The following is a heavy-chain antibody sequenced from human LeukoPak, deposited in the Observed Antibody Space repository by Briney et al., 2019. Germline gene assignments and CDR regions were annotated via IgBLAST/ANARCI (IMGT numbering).Heavy chain of an antibody. Sequence: SETLSLTCTVSGASISGTAYYWGWIRQPPRKGLEWIGNIYYSGSTYYNASLQSRVTISIDTSKNQFSLRLSSVTAADTAMYFCAKSGGYGLIDYWGQGTLVTVSS. J-gene: IGHJ4*02. CDR3: AKSGGYGLIDY. CDR2: IYYSGST. CDR1: GASISGTAYY. V-gene: IGHV4-39*01. D-gene: IGHD1-26*01.